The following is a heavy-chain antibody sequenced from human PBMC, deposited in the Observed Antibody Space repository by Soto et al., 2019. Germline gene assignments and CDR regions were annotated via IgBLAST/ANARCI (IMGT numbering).Heavy chain of an antibody. CDR3: ARQSGGTGLDV. D-gene: IGHD1-1*01. Sequence: EVQLVESGGGLVQPGGSLRLSCAASGFTFSAFEMNWVRQAPGKGLEWLSYIYNSGSTMTYADCVKGRFAISRDNAKNYLYLEMNSLRAENTSVYYGARQSGGTGLDVWGHGTTVTFSS. J-gene: IGHJ6*02. V-gene: IGHV3-48*03. CDR2: IYNSGSTM. CDR1: GFTFSAFE.